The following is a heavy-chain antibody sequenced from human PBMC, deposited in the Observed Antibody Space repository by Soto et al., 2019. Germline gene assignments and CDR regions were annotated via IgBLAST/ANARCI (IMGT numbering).Heavy chain of an antibody. CDR1: GGSISSYY. Sequence: SETLSLTCTVSGGSISSYYWGWIRQPPGKGLEWIGSIYYSGSTYYNPSLKSRVTISVDTSKNQFSLKLSSVTAADTAVYYCASPYYSGSYFDYWGQGTLVTVSS. D-gene: IGHD3-10*01. CDR3: ASPYYSGSYFDY. V-gene: IGHV4-39*01. J-gene: IGHJ4*02. CDR2: IYYSGST.